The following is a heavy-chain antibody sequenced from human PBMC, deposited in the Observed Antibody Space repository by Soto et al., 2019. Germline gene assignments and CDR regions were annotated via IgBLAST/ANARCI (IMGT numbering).Heavy chain of an antibody. CDR2: VGQDGAP. CDR1: GFTFSTYT. CDR3: AKDMRPDGVWDFGH. J-gene: IGHJ4*02. Sequence: EVQLLESGGGLVQPGGSPRLSCAASGFTFSTYTMAWVRQAPGRGPEWVSGVGQDGAPYYADSVKGRFTISRDNSRSSVYLEMIALRGEDTAVYYCAKDMRPDGVWDFGHWGQGTLVTVSS. D-gene: IGHD4-17*01. V-gene: IGHV3-23*01.